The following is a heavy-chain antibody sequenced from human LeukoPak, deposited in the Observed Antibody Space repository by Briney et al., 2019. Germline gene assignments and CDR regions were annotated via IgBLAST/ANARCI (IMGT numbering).Heavy chain of an antibody. Sequence: GRSLRLSCAASGFTFSSYGMHWVRQAPGKGLEWVAVIWYDGSNKYYADSVKGRFTISRDNSKNTLYLQMNSLRAEYTAVYYCAKDLGTFDYMDVWGKGTTVTVSS. CDR3: AKDLGTFDYMDV. D-gene: IGHD3-16*01. J-gene: IGHJ6*03. V-gene: IGHV3-33*06. CDR1: GFTFSSYG. CDR2: IWYDGSNK.